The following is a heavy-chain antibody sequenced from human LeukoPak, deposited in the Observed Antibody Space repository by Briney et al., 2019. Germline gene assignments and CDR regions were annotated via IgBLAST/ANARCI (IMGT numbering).Heavy chain of an antibody. Sequence: PSETLSLTCTVSGGSISSSSYYWGWIRQPPGKGLEWIGSIYYIGSTYYNPSLKSRVTISVDTSKNQFSLKLSSVTAADTAVYYCARLEDQGGFGELWGTLDYWGQGTLVTVSS. V-gene: IGHV4-39*01. CDR2: IYYIGST. CDR3: ARLEDQGGFGELWGTLDY. J-gene: IGHJ4*02. CDR1: GGSISSSSYY. D-gene: IGHD3-10*01.